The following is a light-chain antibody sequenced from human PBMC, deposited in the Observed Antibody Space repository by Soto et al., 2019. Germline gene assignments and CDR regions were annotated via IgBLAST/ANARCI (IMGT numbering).Light chain of an antibody. J-gene: IGKJ4*01. CDR2: GAS. CDR1: QSVSSSY. V-gene: IGKV3-20*01. CDR3: QQYGSSPLT. Sequence: EIVLTQSPGTLSLSPGEGATLSCRASQSVSSSYLAWYQQKPGQAPRLIIYGASTRATGIPDRFSGSGSGTDFTLTISRLEPEDFAVYYCQQYGSSPLTFGGGTKVDIK.